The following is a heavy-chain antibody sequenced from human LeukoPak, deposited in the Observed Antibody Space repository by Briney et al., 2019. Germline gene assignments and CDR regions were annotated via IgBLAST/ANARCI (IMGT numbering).Heavy chain of an antibody. D-gene: IGHD3-10*01. CDR2: IVVGSGNT. J-gene: IGHJ6*02. CDR3: AALSSLTYYYGMDV. CDR1: GFTFTSSA. Sequence: SVKVSCKASGFTFTSSAMQWVRQARGQRLEWIGWIVVGSGNTNYAQKFQERVTITRDMSTSTAYMELSSLRSEDTAVYYCAALSSLTYYYGMDVWSQGTTVTVSS. V-gene: IGHV1-58*02.